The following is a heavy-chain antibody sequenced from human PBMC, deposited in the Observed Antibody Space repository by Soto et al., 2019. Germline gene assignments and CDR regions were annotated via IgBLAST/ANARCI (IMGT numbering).Heavy chain of an antibody. Sequence: PSETLSLTCAVSGDSISSCSWNWIRQTAGRGLEWIGRVSPSGHTQYRSSFETRVTISVDMSTNQFFLELRYVTAADTAVYYCARESGENWSYEAYWGQGTQVTVSS. CDR1: GDSISSCS. CDR2: VSPSGHT. CDR3: ARESGENWSYEAY. D-gene: IGHD1-7*01. V-gene: IGHV4-4*07. J-gene: IGHJ4*02.